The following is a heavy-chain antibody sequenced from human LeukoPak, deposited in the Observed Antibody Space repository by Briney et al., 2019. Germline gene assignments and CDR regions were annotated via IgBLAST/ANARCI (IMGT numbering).Heavy chain of an antibody. D-gene: IGHD6-13*01. Sequence: SETLSLTCTVSGGSISSYYWSWIRQPPGKGLEWIGYIYYSGSTNYNPSLKSRVTISVDTSKNQFSLKLSSVTAAATAVYYCARDLAAAGRNYYYYCMDVWGQGTTVTVSS. CDR3: ARDLAAAGRNYYYYCMDV. CDR1: GGSISSYY. CDR2: IYYSGST. J-gene: IGHJ6*02. V-gene: IGHV4-59*01.